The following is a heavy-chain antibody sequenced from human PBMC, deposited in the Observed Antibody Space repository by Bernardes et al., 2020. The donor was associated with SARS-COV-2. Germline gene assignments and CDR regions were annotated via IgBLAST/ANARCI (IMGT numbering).Heavy chain of an antibody. CDR3: AKDHLSGSSGLYYYYGMDV. J-gene: IGHJ6*02. V-gene: IGHV3-23*01. Sequence: GGSLRLSCAASGFTFSSYAMSWVRQAPGKGLEWVSAISGSGGSTYYADSVKGRFTISRDNSKNTLYLQMNSLRAEDTAVYYCAKDHLSGSSGLYYYYGMDVWGQGTTVTVSS. CDR2: ISGSGGST. CDR1: GFTFSSYA. D-gene: IGHD3-10*01.